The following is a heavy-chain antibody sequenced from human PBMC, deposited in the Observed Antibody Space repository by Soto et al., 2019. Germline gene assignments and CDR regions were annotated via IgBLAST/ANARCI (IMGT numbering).Heavy chain of an antibody. CDR3: ARTYSSSPADVFDYYYGMDV. CDR1: GGTFSSYA. CDR2: IIPIFGTA. J-gene: IGHJ6*02. V-gene: IGHV1-69*06. D-gene: IGHD6-6*01. Sequence: ASVKVSCKASGGTFSSYAISWVRQAPGQGLEWMGGIIPIFGTANYAQKFQGRVTITADKSTSTAYMELSSLRSEDTAVYYCARTYSSSPADVFDYYYGMDVWGQGTTVTVSS.